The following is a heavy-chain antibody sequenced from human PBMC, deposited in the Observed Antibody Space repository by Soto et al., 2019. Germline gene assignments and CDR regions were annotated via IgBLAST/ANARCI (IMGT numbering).Heavy chain of an antibody. CDR2: INHSGST. V-gene: IGHV4-34*01. CDR1: GGSFSGYY. Sequence: QVQLQQWGAGLLKPSETLSLTCAVYGGSFSGYYWSWIRQPPGKGLEWIGEINHSGSTNYNPSLKSRFTISVDTSKNQFYLELSSVTAAVTAVYYCSKRHGYCSGGSCYCFSFDYWCQVTLVTVSS. J-gene: IGHJ4*02. D-gene: IGHD2-15*01. CDR3: SKRHGYCSGGSCYCFSFDY.